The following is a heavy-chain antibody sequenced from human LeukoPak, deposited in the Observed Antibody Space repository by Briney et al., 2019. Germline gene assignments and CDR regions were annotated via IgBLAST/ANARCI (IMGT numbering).Heavy chain of an antibody. J-gene: IGHJ6*03. CDR2: INSDGSST. CDR3: AREGYYYYYMDV. CDR1: GFTFSSYW. Sequence: PGGSLRLSCAASGFTFSSYWMHWVRQAPGKGLVWVSRINSDGSSTSHADSVKGRFTISRDNAKNTLYLQMNSLRAEDTAVYYCAREGYYYYYMDVWGKGTTVTVSS. V-gene: IGHV3-74*01.